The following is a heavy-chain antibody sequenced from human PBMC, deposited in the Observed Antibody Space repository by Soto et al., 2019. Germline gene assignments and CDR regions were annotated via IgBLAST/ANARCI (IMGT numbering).Heavy chain of an antibody. CDR3: ARVKGGSSYTYYYYGMDV. CDR1: GGTFSSYA. J-gene: IGHJ6*02. D-gene: IGHD3-16*02. CDR2: IIPIFGTA. V-gene: IGHV1-69*13. Sequence: SVKVSCKASGGTFSSYAISWVRQAPGQGLEWMGGIIPIFGTANYAQKIQGRVTITADESTSTAYMELSSLRSEDTAVYYCARVKGGSSYTYYYYGMDVWGQGTTVTVSS.